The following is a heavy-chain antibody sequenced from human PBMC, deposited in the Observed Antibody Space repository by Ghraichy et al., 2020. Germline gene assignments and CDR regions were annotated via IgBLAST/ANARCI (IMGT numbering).Heavy chain of an antibody. Sequence: SQTLSLTCAVYGGSFSGYYWSWIRQPPGKGLEWIGEINHSGSTNYNPSLKSRVTISVDTSKNQFSLKLSSVTAADTAVYYCARGRIVVVPAARVYYFDYWGQGTLVTVSS. CDR1: GGSFSGYY. V-gene: IGHV4-34*01. CDR3: ARGRIVVVPAARVYYFDY. CDR2: INHSGST. D-gene: IGHD2-2*01. J-gene: IGHJ4*02.